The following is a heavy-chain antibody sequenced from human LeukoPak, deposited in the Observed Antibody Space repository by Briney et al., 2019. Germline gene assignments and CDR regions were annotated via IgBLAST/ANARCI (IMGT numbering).Heavy chain of an antibody. CDR1: GGSFCGYY. CDR2: INHSGST. Sequence: SETLSLTCAVYGGSFCGYYWSWVRQPPGKGLEWIGEINHSGSTTYNPSLKSRVTISVDTSKNQFSLKLSSVTAADTAVYYCARGQMGAVAGTRAFDIWGQGTMVTVSS. V-gene: IGHV4-34*01. J-gene: IGHJ3*02. D-gene: IGHD6-19*01. CDR3: ARGQMGAVAGTRAFDI.